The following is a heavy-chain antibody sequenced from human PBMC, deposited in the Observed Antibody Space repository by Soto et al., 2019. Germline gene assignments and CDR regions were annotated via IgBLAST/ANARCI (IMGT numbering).Heavy chain of an antibody. D-gene: IGHD2-15*01. CDR3: ARDHNFGFILYAMDV. CDR1: GYTFTSYS. CDR2: INPSSGRT. J-gene: IGHJ6*02. V-gene: IGHV1-46*01. Sequence: ASVKVSCKASGYTFTSYSMHWVRQAPGQGLEWMGIINPSSGRTSYAQNFQGRVTMTSETSTSIVYMEMSSLKSEDTAMYYCARDHNFGFILYAMDVWGQGTTVTVSS.